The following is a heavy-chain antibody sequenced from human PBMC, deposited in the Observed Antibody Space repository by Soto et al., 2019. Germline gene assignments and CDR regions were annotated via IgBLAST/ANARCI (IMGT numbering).Heavy chain of an antibody. J-gene: IGHJ4*02. Sequence: SLRLSCVASGCKFNSYGMHWVRQAPGKGLEWVALISYNGRKEYYAASVKGRFSISRDNSKNTLYVQVKPLREEYTAGYYFAKDYLRGKVPAALIFAYWGRGTLVTVSS. D-gene: IGHD2-2*01. CDR2: ISYNGRKE. CDR1: GCKFNSYG. V-gene: IGHV3-30*18. CDR3: AKDYLRGKVPAALIFAY.